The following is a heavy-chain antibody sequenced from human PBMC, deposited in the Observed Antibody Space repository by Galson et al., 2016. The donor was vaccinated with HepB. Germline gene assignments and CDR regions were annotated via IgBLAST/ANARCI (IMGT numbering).Heavy chain of an antibody. V-gene: IGHV4-31*11. CDR3: ARDINRAGFGFDP. CDR1: GDSVSSGAYY. D-gene: IGHD3-10*01. Sequence: TLSLTCAVSGDSVSSGAYYWSWVRQHPVKGLEWIGHIFYTGDTYYNPSLQSRLTISVDTSKNQFSLKLNSVTAADTAIYYCARDINRAGFGFDPWGQGTLVTVSS. J-gene: IGHJ5*02. CDR2: IFYTGDT.